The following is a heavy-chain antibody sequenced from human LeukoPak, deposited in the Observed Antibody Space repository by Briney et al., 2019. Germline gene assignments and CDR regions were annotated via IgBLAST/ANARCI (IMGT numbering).Heavy chain of an antibody. CDR3: AREGGSWYSGLRYYFDY. D-gene: IGHD6-13*01. Sequence: GGSLRLSCSASGFTFSTYWMSWVRQAPGKGLEWVAVISYDGSNKYYADSVKGRFTISRDNSKNTLYLQMNSLRAEDTAVYYCAREGGSWYSGLRYYFDYWGQGTLVTVSS. J-gene: IGHJ4*02. CDR2: ISYDGSNK. CDR1: GFTFSTYW. V-gene: IGHV3-30-3*01.